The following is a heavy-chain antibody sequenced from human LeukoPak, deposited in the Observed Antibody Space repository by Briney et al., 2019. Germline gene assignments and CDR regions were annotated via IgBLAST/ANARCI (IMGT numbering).Heavy chain of an antibody. V-gene: IGHV3-30*02. CDR2: IRNDGTNR. CDR1: GFTFTSNG. Sequence: GGSLRLSCAASGFTFTSNGMHWVRQAPGKGLEWVAFIRNDGTNRYYADSVKGRFTISRDSSKKMLFLQMNSLRTEDTAVYYCASVVVDYWGQGTLVTVSS. CDR3: ASVVVDY. J-gene: IGHJ4*02. D-gene: IGHD2-15*01.